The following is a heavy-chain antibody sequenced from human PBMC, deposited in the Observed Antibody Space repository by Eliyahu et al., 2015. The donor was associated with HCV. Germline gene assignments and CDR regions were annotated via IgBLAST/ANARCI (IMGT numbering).Heavy chain of an antibody. J-gene: IGHJ4*02. V-gene: IGHV3-23*01. Sequence: EVRLLESRGGLVQPGGSLRLSCAVSGITFSAHAMSWVRQAPGRGLDRGPAISGTGGRTYYADSVKGRFTISRDKSKNTLYLQMSSLTAEDTATYFCAAHSSGDFGLDYFAFWGQGVPVTVSP. CDR2: ISGTGGRT. CDR1: GITFSAHA. CDR3: AAHSSGDFGLDYFAF. D-gene: IGHD1-26*01.